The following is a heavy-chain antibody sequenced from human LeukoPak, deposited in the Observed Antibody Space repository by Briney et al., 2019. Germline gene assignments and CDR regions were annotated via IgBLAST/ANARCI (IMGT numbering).Heavy chain of an antibody. J-gene: IGHJ6*04. V-gene: IGHV3-74*01. Sequence: GALRPSWAASCITLSNYLKQRGRPTPGEGAVVVSRNNNGGSSTSYADSVKGRFTISRDNAKNTLYLQMNSLRAEDTAVYYCARAGGGKYDFWSGYMDVWGKGTTVTVSS. CDR2: NNNGGSST. D-gene: IGHD3-3*01. CDR3: ARAGGGKYDFWSGYMDV. CDR1: CITLSNYL.